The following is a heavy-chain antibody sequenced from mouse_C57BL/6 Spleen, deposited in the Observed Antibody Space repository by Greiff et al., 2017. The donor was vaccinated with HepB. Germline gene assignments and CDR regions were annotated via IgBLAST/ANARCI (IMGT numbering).Heavy chain of an antibody. Sequence: EVQLQQSGAELVRPGASVKLSCTASGFNIKDDYMHWVKQRPEQGLEWIGWIDPENGDTAYASKFQGKATITADTSSNTAYLQLSSLTSEDTAVYYWTTSSSYPAWFAYWGQGTLVTVSA. D-gene: IGHD1-1*01. J-gene: IGHJ3*01. CDR2: IDPENGDT. V-gene: IGHV14-4*01. CDR1: GFNIKDDY. CDR3: TTSSSYPAWFAY.